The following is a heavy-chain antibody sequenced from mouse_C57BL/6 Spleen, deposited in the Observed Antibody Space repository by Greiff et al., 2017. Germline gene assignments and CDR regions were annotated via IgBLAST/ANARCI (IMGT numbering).Heavy chain of an antibody. CDR3: ARHRYGNYYYAMDY. J-gene: IGHJ4*01. D-gene: IGHD2-1*01. CDR2: ISSGGSYT. V-gene: IGHV5-6*01. Sequence: EVQRVESGGDLVKPGGSLKLSCAASGFTFSSYGMSWVRQTPDKRLEWVATISSGGSYTYYPDSVKGRFTISRDNAKNALYLQMSSLNAEDTAMYYCARHRYGNYYYAMDYWGQGTSVTVSS. CDR1: GFTFSSYG.